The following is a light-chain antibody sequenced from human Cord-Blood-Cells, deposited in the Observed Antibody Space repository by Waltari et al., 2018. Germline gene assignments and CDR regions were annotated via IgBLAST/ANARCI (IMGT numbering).Light chain of an antibody. V-gene: IGLV2-23*01. J-gene: IGLJ3*02. CDR1: SSDVGSYNL. CDR3: CSYAGSSTWV. Sequence: QSALTQPASVSGSPGQSITISCTGTSSDVGSYNLVSWYQQHPGKAPKLMIYEGSKRPVGVSNPLSGSKSGNTASLTISGLQAEDEADYYCCSYAGSSTWVFGGGTKLTVL. CDR2: EGS.